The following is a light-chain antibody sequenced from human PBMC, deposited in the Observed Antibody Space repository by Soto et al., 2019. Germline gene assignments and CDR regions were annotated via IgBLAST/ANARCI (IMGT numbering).Light chain of an antibody. V-gene: IGKV3-15*01. J-gene: IGKJ1*01. CDR1: QSVGSN. Sequence: EIVMTQSTATLSVYPGERATLSCRASQSVGSNLAWYQQKPGQAPRLLIYGASTRATGIPARFSGSGSGTEFTLTISSLQSEDFAIYFCQQYNNWPPDRTFGQGTKVEIK. CDR2: GAS. CDR3: QQYNNWPPDRT.